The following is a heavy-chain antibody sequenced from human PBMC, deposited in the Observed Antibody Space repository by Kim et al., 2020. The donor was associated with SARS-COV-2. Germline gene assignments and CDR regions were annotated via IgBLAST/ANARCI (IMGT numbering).Heavy chain of an antibody. Sequence: GGSLRLSCAASGFSFATYVMHWVRQAPGKGLEWVSLISWDGGSTHYVDSVKGRFTISRDNRKNSLCLQLNSLRHEDTALYNCVWSRNPGAYYNNWFDPWG. J-gene: IGHJ5*02. CDR1: GFSFATYV. CDR2: ISWDGGST. CDR3: VWSRNPGAYYNNWFDP. V-gene: IGHV3-43D*03. D-gene: IGHD3-10*01.